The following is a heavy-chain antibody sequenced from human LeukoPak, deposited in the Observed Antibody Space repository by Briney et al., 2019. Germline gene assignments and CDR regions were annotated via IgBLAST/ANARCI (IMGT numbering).Heavy chain of an antibody. Sequence: GGSLRLSCAASGFTFSSYSMNWVRQAPGKGLEWVAFIRYDGSNKYYADSVKSGFTISRDNSKNTLYLQMNSLRAEDTAVYHCAKHEGRLGYCSGGSCYDPTHWGQGTLVTVSS. J-gene: IGHJ4*02. CDR2: IRYDGSNK. CDR1: GFTFSSYS. D-gene: IGHD2-15*01. CDR3: AKHEGRLGYCSGGSCYDPTH. V-gene: IGHV3-30*02.